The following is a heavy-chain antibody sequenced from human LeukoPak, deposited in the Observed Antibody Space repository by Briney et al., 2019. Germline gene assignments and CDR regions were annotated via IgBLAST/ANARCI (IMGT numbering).Heavy chain of an antibody. J-gene: IGHJ5*02. CDR3: ARGGIQLWSGADWFDP. CDR2: ISSSSTTI. CDR1: GFTFSSYS. Sequence: GGSLRLSCAASGFTFSSYSMMWVRQAPGKGLEWVSYISSSSTTIHYADSVKGRFTISRDNAKNSVYLQMNSLRAEDTAVYYCARGGIQLWSGADWFDPWGQGTLVTVSS. V-gene: IGHV3-48*01. D-gene: IGHD5-18*01.